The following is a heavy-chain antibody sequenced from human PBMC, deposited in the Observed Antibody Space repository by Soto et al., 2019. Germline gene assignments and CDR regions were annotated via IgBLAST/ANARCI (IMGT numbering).Heavy chain of an antibody. D-gene: IGHD3-3*01. V-gene: IGHV3-7*03. CDR2: VKNDGSEE. CDR1: QFTFSTYW. CDR3: AKEGNYDFWSPEYYYYYGMDV. J-gene: IGHJ6*02. Sequence: PGGSLRLSCAASQFTFSTYWMAWVRQASGKGLEWVATVKNDGSEERYVESVKGRFTISRDNAKNSLYLQMNSLRAEDTAVYYCAKEGNYDFWSPEYYYYYGMDVWGQGTTVTVSS.